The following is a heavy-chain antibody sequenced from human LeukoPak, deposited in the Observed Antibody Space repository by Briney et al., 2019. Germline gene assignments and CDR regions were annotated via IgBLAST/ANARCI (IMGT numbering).Heavy chain of an antibody. CDR2: ISWDGGST. Sequence: GGSLRLSCAASGFTFDDYTMHWVRQAPGKGLEWVSLISWDGGSTYYAGSVKGRFTISRDNSKNSLYLQMNSLRTEDTALYYCAKDIRPFRGYYDSSGYYMGYYGMDVWGQGTTVTVSS. J-gene: IGHJ6*02. CDR1: GFTFDDYT. V-gene: IGHV3-43*01. CDR3: AKDIRPFRGYYDSSGYYMGYYGMDV. D-gene: IGHD3-22*01.